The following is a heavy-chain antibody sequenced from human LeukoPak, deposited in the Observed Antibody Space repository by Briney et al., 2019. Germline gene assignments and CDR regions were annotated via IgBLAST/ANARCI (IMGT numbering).Heavy chain of an antibody. J-gene: IGHJ5*02. CDR3: ARRITMVRGGYNWFDP. Sequence: GASVKVSCKASGGTFSSYAISWVRQAPGQGLEWMGGIIPIFGTANYAQKFQGRVTITADESTSTAYMELSSLRSEDTAVYYCARRITMVRGGYNWFDPWGQGTLVTVSS. D-gene: IGHD3-10*01. V-gene: IGHV1-69*13. CDR2: IIPIFGTA. CDR1: GGTFSSYA.